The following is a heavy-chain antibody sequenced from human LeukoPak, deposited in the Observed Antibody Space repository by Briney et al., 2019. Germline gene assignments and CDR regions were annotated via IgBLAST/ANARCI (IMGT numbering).Heavy chain of an antibody. J-gene: IGHJ6*03. Sequence: PSQTLSLTCTVSGGSISSGGYYWSWIRQHPGKGLEWTGYIYYSGSTYYNPSLKSRVTISVDTSKNQFSLKLSSVTAADTAVYYCARVRQGYSGSYYASSPYYYYYMDVWGKGTTVTVSS. V-gene: IGHV4-31*03. CDR1: GGSISSGGYY. CDR2: IYYSGST. CDR3: ARVRQGYSGSYYASSPYYYYYMDV. D-gene: IGHD1-26*01.